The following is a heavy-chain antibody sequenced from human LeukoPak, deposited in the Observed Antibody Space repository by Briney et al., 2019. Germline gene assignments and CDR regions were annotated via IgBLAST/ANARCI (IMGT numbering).Heavy chain of an antibody. Sequence: SETLSLTCAVYGGSFSGYYWSWIRQPPGKGLEWIGEINHSGSTNYNPSLKSRVTISVDTSKNQFSLKLSSVTAADTALYYCARESNYHGSGTGWFDPWGQGTLVTVSS. CDR1: GGSFSGYY. D-gene: IGHD3-10*01. J-gene: IGHJ5*02. V-gene: IGHV4-34*01. CDR3: ARESNYHGSGTGWFDP. CDR2: INHSGST.